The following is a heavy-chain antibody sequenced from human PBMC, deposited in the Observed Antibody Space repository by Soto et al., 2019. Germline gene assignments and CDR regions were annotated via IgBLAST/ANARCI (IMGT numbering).Heavy chain of an antibody. V-gene: IGHV4-61*08. CDR2: IHHSGKS. Sequence: SETLSLTCAVSGGSISSGGYTWTWIRQSPGKGLECIGCIHHSGKSNYSPSLRSRVTMSVDTSKNQFSLKLNSMTAADTAVYYCARDLWGYCGTDCYPLDVWGQGTTVTVSS. J-gene: IGHJ6*02. CDR1: GGSISSGGYT. D-gene: IGHD2-21*02. CDR3: ARDLWGYCGTDCYPLDV.